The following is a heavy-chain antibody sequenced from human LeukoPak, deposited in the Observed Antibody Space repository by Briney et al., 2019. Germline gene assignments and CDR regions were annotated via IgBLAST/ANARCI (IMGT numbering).Heavy chain of an antibody. CDR1: GFTFSSYW. CDR2: IKQDGSEK. D-gene: IGHD3-22*01. CDR3: GRGADEHGYYYDFIYYYYYYMDV. Sequence: PGGSLRLSCAASGFTFSSYWMSWVRQAPGKGLEWVANIKQDGSEKYYVDSVKGRFTISRDNAKNSLYLQMNSLRAEDTAVYYCGRGADEHGYYYDFIYYYYYYMDVWGKGTTVTVSS. J-gene: IGHJ6*03. V-gene: IGHV3-7*01.